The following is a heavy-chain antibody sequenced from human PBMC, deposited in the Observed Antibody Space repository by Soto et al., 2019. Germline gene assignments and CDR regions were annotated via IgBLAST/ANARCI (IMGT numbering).Heavy chain of an antibody. V-gene: IGHV1-24*01. CDR2: FDPEDGET. CDR1: GYTLTELS. CDR3: ATSIGGSYRYYYYGMDV. Sequence: ASVKVSCKVSGYTLTELSMHWVRQAPGKGLEWMGGFDPEDGETIYAQKFQGRVTMTEETSTDTAYMELSSLRSEDTAVYYCATSIGGSYRYYYYGMDVWGQGTTVTVSS. J-gene: IGHJ6*02. D-gene: IGHD1-26*01.